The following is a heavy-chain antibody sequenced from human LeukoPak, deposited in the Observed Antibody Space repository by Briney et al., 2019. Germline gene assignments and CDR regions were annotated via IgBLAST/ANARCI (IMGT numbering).Heavy chain of an antibody. J-gene: IGHJ6*03. Sequence: ASVKVSCKSSGGTFSSYAISWVGQAPGQGLEWMGGSIPIFCTANYAQRFQGGVTITADESTSTAYMELSSLRSEDTAVYYCARVRPDSNQDYYYYYYMDVWGKGTTVTVSS. CDR3: ARVRPDSNQDYYYYYYMDV. CDR1: GGTFSSYA. V-gene: IGHV1-69*01. CDR2: SIPIFCTA. D-gene: IGHD4-11*01.